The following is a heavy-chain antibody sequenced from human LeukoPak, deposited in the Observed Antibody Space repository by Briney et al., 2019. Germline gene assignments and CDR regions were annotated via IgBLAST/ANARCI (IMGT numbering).Heavy chain of an antibody. CDR2: IYYSGST. Sequence: SETLSLTCTVSGASISSPSYYWGWIRQAPGKGLEWIGSIYYSGSTKYSPSLKSRVTISIDTSKNQFSLKLSSVTAADTAVYYCARLYYYDSRWTFDNWFDPWGQGTLVTVSS. V-gene: IGHV4-39*07. CDR1: GASISSPSYY. J-gene: IGHJ5*02. D-gene: IGHD3-22*01. CDR3: ARLYYYDSRWTFDNWFDP.